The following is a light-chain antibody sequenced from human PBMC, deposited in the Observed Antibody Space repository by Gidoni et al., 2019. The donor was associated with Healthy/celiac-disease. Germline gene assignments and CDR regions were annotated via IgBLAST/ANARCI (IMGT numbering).Light chain of an antibody. V-gene: IGLV1-40*01. J-gene: IGLJ1*01. CDR2: GNS. Sequence: QSVLTHPPSVSGAPGQRVTISCTGSSSNIGAGYDVHWYQQLPGTAPKLLIYGNSNRPSGVPDRFSGSKSGTSASLAITGLQAEDEADYYCQSYDSSLSVEVFGTGTKVTVL. CDR1: SSNIGAGYD. CDR3: QSYDSSLSVEV.